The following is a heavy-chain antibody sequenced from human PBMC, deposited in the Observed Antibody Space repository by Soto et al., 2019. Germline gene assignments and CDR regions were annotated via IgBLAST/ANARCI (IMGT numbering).Heavy chain of an antibody. CDR3: AKADSNYAGRFSYYYMDV. Sequence: QVQLVQSGTEVKKPGASVKLSCKASGYTFRSYGISWVRQAPGQGPEWMGWISGYNGNTHYPQKFQVKVTMSTDTSTSTAYMELRSLRSDDSAVYYCAKADSNYAGRFSYYYMDVWGKGTLVTVSS. J-gene: IGHJ6*03. D-gene: IGHD4-4*01. V-gene: IGHV1-18*01. CDR1: GYTFRSYG. CDR2: ISGYNGNT.